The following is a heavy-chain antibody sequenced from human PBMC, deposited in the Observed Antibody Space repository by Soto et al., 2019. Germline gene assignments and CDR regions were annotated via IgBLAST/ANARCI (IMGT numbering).Heavy chain of an antibody. CDR1: GFTFSSYG. Sequence: EVQLLESGGDLVQPGGSLTLSCAAAGFTFSSYGMSWVRQAPGKGLEWVSAVSGSGGSVYYADSVRGRFTISRDNSKNTLYLQVNSLGAKDTAIYYCAKGSVVGADYSYGMDVWGQGTTVTVSS. J-gene: IGHJ6*02. CDR3: AKGSVVGADYSYGMDV. CDR2: VSGSGGSV. V-gene: IGHV3-23*01. D-gene: IGHD2-2*01.